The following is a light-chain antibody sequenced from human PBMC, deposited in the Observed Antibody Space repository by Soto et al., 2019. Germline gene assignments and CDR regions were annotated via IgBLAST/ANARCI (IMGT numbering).Light chain of an antibody. J-gene: IGLJ2*01. Sequence: QSVLTQPRSASATPGQTISISCSGSSSNIGSNSVNWYRQVPGSAPKVLIYANDQRPSGVPGRFSGSRSGTSASLAIRGLQPEDEADYYCVTWDDSLRGAIFGGGTKLTVL. CDR2: AND. CDR3: VTWDDSLRGAI. V-gene: IGLV1-44*01. CDR1: SSNIGSNS.